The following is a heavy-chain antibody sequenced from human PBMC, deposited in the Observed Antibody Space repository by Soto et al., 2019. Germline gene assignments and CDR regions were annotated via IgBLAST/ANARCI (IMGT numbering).Heavy chain of an antibody. CDR2: ISAYNGNT. V-gene: IGHV1-18*01. D-gene: IGHD3-10*01. J-gene: IGHJ6*03. CDR3: STVVRYGSWSYYNILYYYYYMDV. Sequence: QVQLVQSGAEVKKPGASVKVSCKASGYTFTSYGISWVRQAPGQGLEWMGWISAYNGNTNYAQKLQGRVTMTTDTSTSGASMEVRSRRSDDKAVDYCSTVVRYGSWSYYNILYYYYYMDVWGKGTTVTVSS. CDR1: GYTFTSYG.